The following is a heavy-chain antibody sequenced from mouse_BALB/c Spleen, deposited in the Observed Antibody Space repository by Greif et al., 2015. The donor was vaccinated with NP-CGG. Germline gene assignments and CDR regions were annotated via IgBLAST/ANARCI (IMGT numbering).Heavy chain of an antibody. CDR3: ARRNGNLYFFDY. J-gene: IGHJ2*01. V-gene: IGHV2-9*02. Sequence: QVQLQQSGPGLVAPSQSLSITCTVSGFSLTNYNIHWVRQPPGKGLEWLGLIWAGGSTNYNSALMSRLSISKDNSKSXVFLKRNSIQTDDTAMCYCARRNGNLYFFDYWGHGTALTVAS. CDR1: GFSLTNYN. D-gene: IGHD2-1*01. CDR2: IWAGGST.